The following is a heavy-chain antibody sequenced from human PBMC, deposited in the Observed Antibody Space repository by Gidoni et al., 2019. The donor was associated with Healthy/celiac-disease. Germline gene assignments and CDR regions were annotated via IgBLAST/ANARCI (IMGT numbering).Heavy chain of an antibody. CDR1: GGSISSSSYY. V-gene: IGHV4-39*01. CDR3: ARLGKWELIDY. J-gene: IGHJ4*02. Sequence: QLQLQESGPGLVKPPETLSLTCTVSGGSISSSSYYWGWIRQPPGKGLEWIGSIYYSGSTYYNPSLKSRVTISVDTSKNQFSLKLSSVTAADTAVYYCARLGKWELIDYWGQGTLVTVSS. D-gene: IGHD1-26*01. CDR2: IYYSGST.